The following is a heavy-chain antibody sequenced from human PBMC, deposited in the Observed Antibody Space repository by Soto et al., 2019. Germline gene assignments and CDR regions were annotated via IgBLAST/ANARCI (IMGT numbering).Heavy chain of an antibody. CDR3: AKDLSSWESGGYSGYPSVP. CDR2: ISGSGGST. J-gene: IGHJ5*02. V-gene: IGHV3-23*01. D-gene: IGHD5-12*01. Sequence: EVQLLESGGGLVQPGGSLRLSCAASGFTFSSYAMSWVRQAPGKGLEWVSAISGSGGSTYYADSVKGRFTISRDNSKNTLYLQMNSLRAEDTAVYYCAKDLSSWESGGYSGYPSVPWGQGTLVTVSS. CDR1: GFTFSSYA.